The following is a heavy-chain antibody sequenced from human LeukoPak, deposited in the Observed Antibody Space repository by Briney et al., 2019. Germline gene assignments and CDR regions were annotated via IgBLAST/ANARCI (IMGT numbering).Heavy chain of an antibody. CDR1: GGSISSYY. Sequence: SETLSLTCTVSGGSISSYYWSWIRQPPGKGLEWIGYIYNSGSTNYNPSLKSRVTISLDTSKNQFSLKLISVTAADTAVYYCARGVGSGYTDYWGQGALVTVSS. CDR2: IYNSGST. V-gene: IGHV4-59*01. CDR3: ARGVGSGYTDY. J-gene: IGHJ4*02. D-gene: IGHD3-22*01.